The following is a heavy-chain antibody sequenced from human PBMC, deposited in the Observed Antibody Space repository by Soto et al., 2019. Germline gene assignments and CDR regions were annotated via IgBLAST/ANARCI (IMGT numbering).Heavy chain of an antibody. J-gene: IGHJ5*02. CDR1: GGTFSSYA. CDR3: ARVGGYGSGGSCYSGWFDP. V-gene: IGHV1-69*01. Sequence: QVQLVQSGAEVKKPGSSVKVSCKASGGTFSSYAISWVRQAPGQGLEWMGGIIPIFGTANYAQKFQGRVTITADEYKSTGKMELGSLSSEATDVYYCARVGGYGSGGSCYSGWFDPWGQGTLVTVSS. D-gene: IGHD2-15*01. CDR2: IIPIFGTA.